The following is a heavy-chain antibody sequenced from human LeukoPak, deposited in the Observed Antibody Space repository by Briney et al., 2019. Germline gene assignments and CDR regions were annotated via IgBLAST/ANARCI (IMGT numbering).Heavy chain of an antibody. Sequence: GASVKVSCKASGYTFTSYGISWVRQAPGQGLEWMGWISAYNGNTNYAQKLQGRVTMTTDTSTSTAYMELRSLRSDDTAVYYCAGANLRRYRSSTSCPNWLDPWGQGTLVTVSS. CDR1: GYTFTSYG. J-gene: IGHJ5*02. D-gene: IGHD2-2*01. CDR2: ISAYNGNT. V-gene: IGHV1-18*01. CDR3: AGANLRRYRSSTSCPNWLDP.